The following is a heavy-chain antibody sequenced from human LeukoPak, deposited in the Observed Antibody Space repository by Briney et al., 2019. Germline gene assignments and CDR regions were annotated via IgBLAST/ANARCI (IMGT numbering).Heavy chain of an antibody. CDR1: GFIFSDYS. CDR3: ARDGEKWVIGWFDQ. D-gene: IGHD2-8*01. Sequence: GGSLRLSCEVSGFIFSDYSMNWVRQAPGRGLEWVAYISSASNSISYGDSMKGRVTISRDNAKSSVYLQMNSLRAEDTAVYYCARDGEKWVIGWFDQWGQGTPVTVSS. CDR2: ISSASNSI. V-gene: IGHV3-48*04. J-gene: IGHJ5*02.